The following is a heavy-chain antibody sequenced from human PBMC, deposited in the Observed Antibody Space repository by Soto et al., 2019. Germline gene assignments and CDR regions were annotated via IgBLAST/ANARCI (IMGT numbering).Heavy chain of an antibody. CDR3: ARDGHSSAPGFDY. D-gene: IGHD6-19*01. CDR2: ISGYNGNT. CDR1: GYTFTSYG. V-gene: IGHV1-18*01. Sequence: QVQLVQSGAEVKKPGASVKVSCKASGYTFTSYGISWVRQAPGQGLEWMGWISGYNGNTNYAQKLQGRVTXTXDXXTSTGYMELRSLRSDDTAVYFCARDGHSSAPGFDYWGQGTLVTVSS. J-gene: IGHJ4*02.